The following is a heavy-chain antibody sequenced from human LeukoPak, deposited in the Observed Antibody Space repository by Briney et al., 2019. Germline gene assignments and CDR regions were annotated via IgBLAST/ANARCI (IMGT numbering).Heavy chain of an antibody. V-gene: IGHV3-53*01. Sequence: GGSLRLSCAASGLTGSHNYVSWVRQAPGKGLEWVSAIHTSGDTCYADSVKGRFSISRDNAKNTLYLQMSSLRAEDTAVYYCARDRGPRTGFMVREAYDYWGQGTLVAVSS. CDR3: ARDRGPRTGFMVREAYDY. CDR2: IHTSGDT. D-gene: IGHD3-10*01. CDR1: GLTGSHNY. J-gene: IGHJ4*02.